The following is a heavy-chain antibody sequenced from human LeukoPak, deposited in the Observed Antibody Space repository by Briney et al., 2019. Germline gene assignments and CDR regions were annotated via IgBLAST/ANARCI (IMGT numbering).Heavy chain of an antibody. D-gene: IGHD2-2*01. CDR3: AKDITYQLLFDAFDI. CDR2: IRYDGSNK. CDR1: GFTFSSYG. V-gene: IGHV3-30*02. J-gene: IGHJ3*02. Sequence: GGSLRLSCAASGFTFSSYGMHWVRQAPGKGLEWVAFIRYDGSNKYYADSVKGRFTISRDNSKNTLYLQMNSLRAEDTAVYYCAKDITYQLLFDAFDIWGQGTMVTVSS.